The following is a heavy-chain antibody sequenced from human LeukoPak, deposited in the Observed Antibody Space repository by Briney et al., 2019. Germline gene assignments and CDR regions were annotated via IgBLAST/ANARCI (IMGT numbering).Heavy chain of an antibody. CDR3: ARGNGWYYY. CDR1: GGSISSSY. Sequence: SETLSLTCTVSGGSISSSYWSWIRQPPGKGLEWIGYIYYSGSTNYNPSLKSRVTISVDTSKNQFSLKLTSVTAADTAVSYCARGNGWYYYWGQGTLVTVSS. D-gene: IGHD6-19*01. J-gene: IGHJ4*02. CDR2: IYYSGST. V-gene: IGHV4-59*01.